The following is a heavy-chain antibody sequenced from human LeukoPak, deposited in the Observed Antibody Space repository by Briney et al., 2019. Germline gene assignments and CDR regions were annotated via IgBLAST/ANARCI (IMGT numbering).Heavy chain of an antibody. CDR3: ARADILTGYDY. V-gene: IGHV3-66*01. CDR1: GFTVSSNY. J-gene: IGHJ4*02. CDR2: IYSGGST. D-gene: IGHD3-9*01. Sequence: PGGSLRLSCAASGFTVSSNYMSWVRQAPGKGLEWVSVIYSGGSTYYADSVKVRFTISRDNSKNTLYLQMNSLRAEDTAVYYCARADILTGYDYWGQGTLVTVSS.